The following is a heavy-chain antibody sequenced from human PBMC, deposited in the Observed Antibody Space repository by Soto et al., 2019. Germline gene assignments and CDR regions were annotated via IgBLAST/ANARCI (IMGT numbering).Heavy chain of an antibody. D-gene: IGHD4-17*01. Sequence: SLTCTVSGGSMTTNSYYWTWVRQPPGEGLEWIGSIYNIGTSYSNPSLKSRLTISVDAPKNQFSLRLRSVTAADTAVYYCAAPLDDYGVNSFAWGRGILVTVYS. J-gene: IGHJ4*02. V-gene: IGHV4-39*01. CDR2: IYNIGTS. CDR3: AAPLDDYGVNSFA. CDR1: GGSMTTNSYY.